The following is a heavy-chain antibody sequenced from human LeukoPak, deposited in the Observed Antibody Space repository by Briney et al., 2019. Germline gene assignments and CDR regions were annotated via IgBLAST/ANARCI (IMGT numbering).Heavy chain of an antibody. D-gene: IGHD3-10*01. V-gene: IGHV3-74*01. CDR1: GFTFDDYG. CDR2: INSDGSST. CDR3: AYYYGSGSTRGYYFDY. Sequence: GGSLRLSCAASGFTFDDYGMSWVRQAPGKGLVWVSRINSDGSSTSYADSVKGRFTISRDNAKNTLYLQMNSLRAEDTAVYYCAYYYGSGSTRGYYFDYWGQGTLVTVSS. J-gene: IGHJ4*02.